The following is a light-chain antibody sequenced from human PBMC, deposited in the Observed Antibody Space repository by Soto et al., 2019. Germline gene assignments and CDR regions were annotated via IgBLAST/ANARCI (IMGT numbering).Light chain of an antibody. CDR3: QQYNSYS. CDR2: AAS. J-gene: IGKJ1*01. CDR1: QSVSTY. Sequence: DIQMTQSPSSLSASVGDRVTITCRASQSVSTYLNWYQQRLGEAPKLLSYAASTLQSGVPSRFSASGSGTDFTLTISSLQPDDFATYYCQQYNSYSFGQGTKVDIK. V-gene: IGKV1-39*01.